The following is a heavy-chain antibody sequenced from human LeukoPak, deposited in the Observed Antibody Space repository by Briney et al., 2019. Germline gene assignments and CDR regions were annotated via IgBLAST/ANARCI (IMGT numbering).Heavy chain of an antibody. Sequence: GGSLTLSCAASGFTFNSYWMTWDCQVQGKGREWVANVKQDGSEKYYVDSVKGRFTISRDNDKNSLYLQMNSLRAEDTAVYYCARGRGLEYWGQGTLVTVSS. CDR1: GFTFNSYW. CDR3: ARGRGLEY. V-gene: IGHV3-7*03. J-gene: IGHJ4*02. CDR2: VKQDGSEK. D-gene: IGHD3-10*01.